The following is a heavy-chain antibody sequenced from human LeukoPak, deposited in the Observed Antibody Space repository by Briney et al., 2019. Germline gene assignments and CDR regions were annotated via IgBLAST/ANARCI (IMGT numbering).Heavy chain of an antibody. Sequence: PSETLSLTCGVSGGSFSGYYWSWIRQSPGKGLGLIGEINESCSTDYNPCLVSRVTISLDTSMNQFSLKLSSMTAADTATYYCARVGGFKIRGFMIFFGLGSYYSGMDVWGQGTTVSVSS. CDR2: INESCST. CDR1: GGSFSGYY. CDR3: ARVGGFKIRGFMIFFGLGSYYSGMDV. D-gene: IGHD3-10*01. V-gene: IGHV4-34*01. J-gene: IGHJ6*02.